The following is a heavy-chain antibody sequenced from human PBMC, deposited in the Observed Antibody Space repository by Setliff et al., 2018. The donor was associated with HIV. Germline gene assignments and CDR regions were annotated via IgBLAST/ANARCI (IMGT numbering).Heavy chain of an antibody. V-gene: IGHV4-38-2*01. CDR3: ARNHYYGSGKNRWFDP. D-gene: IGHD3-10*01. CDR1: GYPIDSGFY. CDR2: SYHTGSK. J-gene: IGHJ5*02. Sequence: SETVSLTCAVYGYPIDSGFYWGWIRQTPGKGLEWIASSYHTGSKYYNPSLKRRVTISVDTSKNQFSLKLTSVTAADTAVYYCARNHYYGSGKNRWFDPWGQGMLVTVSS.